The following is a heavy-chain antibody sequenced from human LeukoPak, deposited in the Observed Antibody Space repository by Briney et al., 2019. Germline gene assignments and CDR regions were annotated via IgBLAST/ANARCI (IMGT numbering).Heavy chain of an antibody. Sequence: GGTLRLSCAASGFTFSSFGMTWVRQAPGKGLEWVSAISDNGGSIFYADSVKGRFTISRDNSKNSLYLQMNSLRAEDTAVYYCAELGITMIGGVWGKGTTVTISS. CDR1: GFTFSSFG. V-gene: IGHV3-23*01. J-gene: IGHJ6*04. CDR3: AELGITMIGGV. D-gene: IGHD3-10*02. CDR2: ISDNGGSI.